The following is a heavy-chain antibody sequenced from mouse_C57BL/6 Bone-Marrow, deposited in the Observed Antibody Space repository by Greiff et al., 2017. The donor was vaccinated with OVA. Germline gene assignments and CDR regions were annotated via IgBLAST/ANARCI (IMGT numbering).Heavy chain of an antibody. CDR1: GYTFTSYW. D-gene: IGHD2-4*01. J-gene: IGHJ3*01. CDR2: IDPSDSYT. Sequence: QVQLQQPGAELVKPGASVKLSCKASGYTFTSYWMQWVKQRPGQGLEWIGEIDPSDSYTNYNQKFKGKATLTVDTSSSTAYMQLSSLTSEDSAVYYCARWRLREFAYWGQGTLVTVSA. V-gene: IGHV1-50*01. CDR3: ARWRLREFAY.